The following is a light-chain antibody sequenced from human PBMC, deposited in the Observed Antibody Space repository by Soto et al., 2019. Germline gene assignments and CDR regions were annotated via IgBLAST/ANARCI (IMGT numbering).Light chain of an antibody. CDR3: MQSLQSPQT. Sequence: DIVMTQSPLYLPVTPGEPASISCRSSQSLLNSDGYNYLDWYLQKPGHSPQLLIYFGSDRASGVXDXCSGSGSGTDFTLKISTVEAEDIGVHYCMQSLQSPQTFGPGTKVDIK. CDR1: QSLLNSDGYNY. CDR2: FGS. V-gene: IGKV2-28*01. J-gene: IGKJ3*01.